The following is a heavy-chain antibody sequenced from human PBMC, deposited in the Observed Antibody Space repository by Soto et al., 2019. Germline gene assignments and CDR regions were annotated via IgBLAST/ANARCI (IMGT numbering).Heavy chain of an antibody. CDR3: ARDAAYGDYPEYFQH. V-gene: IGHV1-46*03. Sequence: QVQLVQSGAEVKKPGASVKVSCKASGYTFTSYYMHWVRQAPGQGLEWMGIINPSGGSTSYAQKFQGRVTMTRDTSTSTVYMELSSLRSEDTAVYYCARDAAYGDYPEYFQHWGQGTLVTVSS. D-gene: IGHD4-17*01. CDR2: INPSGGST. J-gene: IGHJ1*01. CDR1: GYTFTSYY.